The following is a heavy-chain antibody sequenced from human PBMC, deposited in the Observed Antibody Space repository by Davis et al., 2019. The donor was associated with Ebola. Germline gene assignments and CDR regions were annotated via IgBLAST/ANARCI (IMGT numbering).Heavy chain of an antibody. J-gene: IGHJ4*02. CDR1: GFSFDDYA. Sequence: GGSLRLSCAASGFSFDDYAMHWVRQVPGKGLEWVAVIGYNSGDIGYPDSVRGRFTISRDNAKNSLYLQMNSLRREDTALYYCAKGRLSSGIRNHFQHGMDVWGQGTLVTVTS. CDR3: AKGRLSSGIRNHFQHGMDV. D-gene: IGHD2/OR15-2a*01. CDR2: IGYNSGDI. V-gene: IGHV3-9*01.